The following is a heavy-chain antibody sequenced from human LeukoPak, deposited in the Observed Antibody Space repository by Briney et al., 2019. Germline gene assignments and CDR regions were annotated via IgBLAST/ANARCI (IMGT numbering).Heavy chain of an antibody. CDR2: IDYSGNT. CDR3: AKVEGWLQTPFDY. J-gene: IGHJ4*02. Sequence: PSETLSLTCTVSNGSVTSDTYYWNWIRQHPGEGLEWIGYIDYSGNTYYNPSLKSRVTISVDTSNNQFSLKMSSMTAADTAVYYCAKVEGWLQTPFDYWGQGTLVTVSS. D-gene: IGHD5-24*01. V-gene: IGHV4-31*03. CDR1: NGSVTSDTYY.